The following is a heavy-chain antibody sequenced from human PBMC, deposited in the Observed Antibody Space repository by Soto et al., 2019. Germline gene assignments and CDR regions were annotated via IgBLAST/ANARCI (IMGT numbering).Heavy chain of an antibody. CDR2: IIHSEST. CDR1: GGSFSAYY. J-gene: IGHJ6*02. Sequence: ASETLSLTCAVYGGSFSAYYWSWVRQPPGKGLEWIGEIIHSESTKYNPSLKSRVTISVDTSKNQFSLKLSSGTAADTAVYYCARQRPTDGRWEFANYYGMDVWGQGTPVTVSS. D-gene: IGHD1-26*01. CDR3: ARQRPTDGRWEFANYYGMDV. V-gene: IGHV4-34*12.